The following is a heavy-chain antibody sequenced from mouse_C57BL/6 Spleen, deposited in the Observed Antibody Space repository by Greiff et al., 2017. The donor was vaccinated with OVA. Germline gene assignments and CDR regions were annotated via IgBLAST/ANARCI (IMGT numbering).Heavy chain of an antibody. CDR1: GFSLTSYA. D-gene: IGHD2-4*01. CDR2: IWTGGGT. V-gene: IGHV2-9-1*01. Sequence: VQGVESGPGLVAPSQSLSIPCTVSGFSLTSYAISWVRQPPGKGLEWLGVIWTGGGTNYNSALKSRLSISKDNSKSQVFLKMNSLQTDDTARYYCARSDYDGDRFAYWGQGSLVTVSA. CDR3: ARSDYDGDRFAY. J-gene: IGHJ3*01.